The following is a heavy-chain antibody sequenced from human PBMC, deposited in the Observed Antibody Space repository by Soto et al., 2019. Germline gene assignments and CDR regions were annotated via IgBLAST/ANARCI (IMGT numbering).Heavy chain of an antibody. V-gene: IGHV3-48*01. J-gene: IGHJ4*02. CDR1: GFTFSDYS. CDR2: IDSVGRTT. D-gene: IGHD3-10*01. CDR3: ARDGYSPMVELDC. Sequence: EVQLVESGGGLVQPGGSLRLSCAASGFTFSDYSMNWVRQAPGKGLEWVSYIDSVGRTTHYADSGKGRFIISRDNAKASLYLQMNSLRAEDTAVYYCARDGYSPMVELDCWGQGTLVTVSS.